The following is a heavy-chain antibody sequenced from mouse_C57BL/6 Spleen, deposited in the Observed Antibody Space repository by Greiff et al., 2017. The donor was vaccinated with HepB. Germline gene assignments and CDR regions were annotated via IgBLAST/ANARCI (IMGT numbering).Heavy chain of an antibody. CDR3: SRNLDETDQPTFWFGH. CDR2: IWTGGGT. CDR1: GYSFTSYA. V-gene: IGHV2-9-1*01. D-gene: IGHD3-2*02. J-gene: IGHJ3*01. Sequence: VQLQQSGPGLVAPSPPLSIPCTASGYSFTSYAMSWVRQPPGKGLEWLGVIWTGGGTKYNSALKSRLSISKDNYKSQVFLKMNSLPTDDTARYYCSRNLDETDQPTFWFGHWGQGSPVSV.